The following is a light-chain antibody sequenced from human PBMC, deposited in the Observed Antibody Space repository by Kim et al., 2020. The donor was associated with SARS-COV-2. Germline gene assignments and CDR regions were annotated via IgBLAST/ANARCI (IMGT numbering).Light chain of an antibody. CDR1: SLRDYY. J-gene: IGLJ3*02. CDR2: GSN. CDR3: NSRDSRGRFPV. V-gene: IGLV3-19*01. Sequence: SSELTQDPAVSVALGQTVRTTCQGDSLRDYYGSWYRQKPGQAPILVFYGSNNRPLDIPERFSGSISGNTASLTIFGAQADDEGVYYYNSRDSRGRFPVFGGGTQLTVL.